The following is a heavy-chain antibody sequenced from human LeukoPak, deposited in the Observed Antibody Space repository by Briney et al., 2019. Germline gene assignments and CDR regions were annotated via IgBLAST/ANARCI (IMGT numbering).Heavy chain of an antibody. CDR2: IISDGSTT. J-gene: IGHJ4*02. V-gene: IGHV3-74*01. D-gene: IGHD2-15*01. CDR3: TRGVVGSFDL. Sequence: PGGSLRLSCAASGFTFNYYYMHWVRQAPGKGLVWVSHIISDGSTTSYADSVKGRFTISRDNTKNMLYVQMDDLRAEDTAVYYCTRGVVGSFDLWGQGTLVTVSS. CDR1: GFTFNYYY.